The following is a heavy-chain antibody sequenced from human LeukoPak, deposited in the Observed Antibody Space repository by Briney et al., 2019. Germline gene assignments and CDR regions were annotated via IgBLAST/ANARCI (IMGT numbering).Heavy chain of an antibody. CDR3: ARDGGGSPFGY. J-gene: IGHJ4*02. CDR1: GGSISSSSYY. Sequence: SETLSLTCTVSGGSISSSSYYWGWIRQPPGKGLEWIGSIYYSGSTYYNPSLKSRVTISVDTSKNQFSLKLSSVTAADTAVYYCARDGGGSPFGYWGPGTLVTVSS. CDR2: IYYSGST. D-gene: IGHD2-15*01. V-gene: IGHV4-39*02.